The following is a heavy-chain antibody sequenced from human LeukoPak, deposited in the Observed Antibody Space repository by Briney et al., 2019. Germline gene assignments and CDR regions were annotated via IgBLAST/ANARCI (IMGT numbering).Heavy chain of an antibody. CDR3: AREGNYYYYMDV. V-gene: IGHV4-59*01. CDR1: GGSISSYY. J-gene: IGHJ6*03. Sequence: SETLSLTCTVSGGSISSYYWSWIRQSPGKGLEWIGYIYYSGSTNYNPSLKSRVTISVDTSKNQFSLKLSSVTAADTAVYYCAREGNYYYYMDVWGKGTTATVSS. CDR2: IYYSGST.